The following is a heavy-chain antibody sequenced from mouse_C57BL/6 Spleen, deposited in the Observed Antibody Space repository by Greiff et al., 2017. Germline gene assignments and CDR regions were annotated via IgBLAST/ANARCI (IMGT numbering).Heavy chain of an antibody. V-gene: IGHV5-4*01. D-gene: IGHD3-2*02. Sequence: EVKVVESGGGLVKPGGSLKLSCAASGFTFSSYAMSWVRQTPDKRLEWVATISDGGSYTYYPDNVKGRFTISRDNAKNNLYLQMSHLKSEDTAMYYCAREGSGYYFDYWGQGTTLTVSS. J-gene: IGHJ2*01. CDR3: AREGSGYYFDY. CDR2: ISDGGSYT. CDR1: GFTFSSYA.